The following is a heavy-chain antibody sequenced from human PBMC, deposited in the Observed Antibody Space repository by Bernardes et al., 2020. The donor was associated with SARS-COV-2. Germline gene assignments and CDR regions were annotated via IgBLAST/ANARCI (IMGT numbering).Heavy chain of an antibody. D-gene: IGHD3-10*02. CDR3: TRMMLYDYYGMDV. CDR1: GLTFSRYW. J-gene: IGHJ6*02. CDR2: INQDGSEK. Sequence: GGSLRLSCAASGLTFSRYWMSWVRQAPGKGLEWVANINQDGSEKYYVDSVKGRFTISRDNAKNALHLQMNSLRAEDTAVYYCTRMMLYDYYGMDVWGQGTTVIVSS. V-gene: IGHV3-7*03.